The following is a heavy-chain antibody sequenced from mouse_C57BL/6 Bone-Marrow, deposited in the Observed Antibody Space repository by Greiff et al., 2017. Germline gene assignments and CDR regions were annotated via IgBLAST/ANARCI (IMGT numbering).Heavy chain of an antibody. Sequence: VQLQQPGAELVKPGASVKLSCKASGYTFTSYWMHWVKQRPGQGLEWIGMIHPNSGSTNYNEKFKSKATLTVDKSSSTAYMQLSSLTSEDSAVYYCARNGYDYPYWYFDVWGTGTTVTVSS. CDR2: IHPNSGST. CDR3: ARNGYDYPYWYFDV. D-gene: IGHD2-4*01. V-gene: IGHV1-64*01. J-gene: IGHJ1*03. CDR1: GYTFTSYW.